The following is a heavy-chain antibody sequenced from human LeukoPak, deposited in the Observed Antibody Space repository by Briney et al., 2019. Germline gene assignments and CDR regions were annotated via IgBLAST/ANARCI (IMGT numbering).Heavy chain of an antibody. CDR2: ISSGGGVT. D-gene: IGHD2-21*01. V-gene: IGHV3-48*02. CDR3: ARVGVGDWGSVWDH. CDR1: NFTFRTYS. J-gene: IGHJ4*02. Sequence: GGSLRLSCGASNFTFRTYSMIWARQTAGTGLEWISYISSGGGVTHYAESVKGRFSISRDNAKNSLYPQMNRLKDDDTAVYYCARVGVGDWGSVWDHWGQGARATASS.